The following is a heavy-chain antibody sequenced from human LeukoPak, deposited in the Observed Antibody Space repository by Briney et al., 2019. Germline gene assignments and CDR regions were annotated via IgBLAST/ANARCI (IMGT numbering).Heavy chain of an antibody. CDR2: ISYDGSNK. CDR3: ARAMFEYSYGFCGMDV. CDR1: GFTFSSYA. J-gene: IGHJ6*02. V-gene: IGHV3-30-3*01. D-gene: IGHD5-18*01. Sequence: GGSLRLSCAASGFTFSSYAMHWVRQAPGKGLERVAVISYDGSNKYNADSEKGRFTISRDNSKNTLYLQMNSLRAEDTAVYYCARAMFEYSYGFCGMDVWGQGTTVTVSS.